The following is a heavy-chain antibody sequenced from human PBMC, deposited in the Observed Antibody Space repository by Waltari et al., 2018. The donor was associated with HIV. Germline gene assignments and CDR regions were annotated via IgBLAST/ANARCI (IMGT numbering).Heavy chain of an antibody. J-gene: IGHJ4*02. Sequence: QVQLVESGGGVVQPGGSLSISCVASGFTFRSYGMHWVRQAPGRGLEWVAFIRYDGSNEYYADSVKGRFTISRDNSKNTLYLQMNSLRAEDTAVYYCAKPRHYYDSSGLDYWGQGTLVTVSS. V-gene: IGHV3-30*02. CDR2: IRYDGSNE. CDR1: GFTFRSYG. CDR3: AKPRHYYDSSGLDY. D-gene: IGHD3-22*01.